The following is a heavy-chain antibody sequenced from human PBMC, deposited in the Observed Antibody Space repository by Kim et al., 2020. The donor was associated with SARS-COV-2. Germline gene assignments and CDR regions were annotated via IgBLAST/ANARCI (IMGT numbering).Heavy chain of an antibody. V-gene: IGHV3-33*01. CDR2: IWYDGSNK. D-gene: IGHD5-12*01. J-gene: IGHJ3*02. CDR3: ARGYSGYDYPGIAVAGRGAFDI. Sequence: GGSLRLSCAASGFTFSSYGMHWVRQAPGKGLEWVAVIWYDGSNKYYADSVKGRFTISRDNSKNTLYLQMNSLRAEDTAVYYYARGYSGYDYPGIAVAGRGAFDIWGQGTMVTVSS. CDR1: GFTFSSYG.